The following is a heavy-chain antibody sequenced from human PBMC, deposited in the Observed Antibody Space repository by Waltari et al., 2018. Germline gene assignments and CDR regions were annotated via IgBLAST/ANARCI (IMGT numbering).Heavy chain of an antibody. CDR2: INHSGST. CDR1: GGSFSGYY. V-gene: IGHV4-34*01. J-gene: IGHJ5*02. D-gene: IGHD6-13*01. Sequence: QLQQWGAGLLKPSETLSLTCAVYGGSFSGYYWSWIRQPPGKGLEWIGEINHSGSTNYNPSLKSRVTISVDTSKNQFSLKLSSVTAADTAVYYCARGNSIAAAPLNWFDPWGQGTLVTVSS. CDR3: ARGNSIAAAPLNWFDP.